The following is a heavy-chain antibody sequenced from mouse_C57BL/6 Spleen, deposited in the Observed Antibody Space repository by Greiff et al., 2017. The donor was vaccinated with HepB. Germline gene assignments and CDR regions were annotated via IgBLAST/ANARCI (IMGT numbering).Heavy chain of an antibody. CDR2: IDPSDSET. J-gene: IGHJ1*03. CDR1: GYTFTSYW. CDR3: ARLYYSNLEYFDV. V-gene: IGHV1-52*01. D-gene: IGHD2-5*01. Sequence: QVQLQQPGAELVRPGSSVKLSCKASGYTFTSYWMHWVKQRPIQGLEWIGNIDPSDSETHYNQKFKDKATLTVDKSSSTAYMQLSSLTSEDSAVYYCARLYYSNLEYFDVWGTGTTVTVSS.